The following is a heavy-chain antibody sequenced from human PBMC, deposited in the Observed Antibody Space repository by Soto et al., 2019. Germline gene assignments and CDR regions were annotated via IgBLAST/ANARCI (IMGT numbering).Heavy chain of an antibody. CDR3: ARRRLKGYTSSSYWFDS. Sequence: SETLSLTCAVYGGSFSGYYWTWVRQPPGKGLEWIGEINHSGSTNYNPSLKSRVTISVDTSKNQFSLKLTSVTAADTAVYYCARRRLKGYTSSSYWFDSWGQGTLVTVS. CDR1: GGSFSGYY. D-gene: IGHD6-13*01. CDR2: INHSGST. V-gene: IGHV4-34*01. J-gene: IGHJ5*01.